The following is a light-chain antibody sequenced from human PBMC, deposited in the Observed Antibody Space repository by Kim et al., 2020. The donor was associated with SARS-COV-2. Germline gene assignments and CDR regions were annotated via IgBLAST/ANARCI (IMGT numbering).Light chain of an antibody. V-gene: IGLV2-11*01. J-gene: IGLJ2*01. Sequence: QSALTQPRSVSGSPGQSVTISCTGTTSDVGGYNFVSWYQHRPGKAPKLIIHDVSQRPSGVPDRFSGSKSGNTASLTVSGLQAEDEADYYCCSYAGSSVLFGGGTKLTVL. CDR1: TSDVGGYNF. CDR2: DVS. CDR3: CSYAGSSVL.